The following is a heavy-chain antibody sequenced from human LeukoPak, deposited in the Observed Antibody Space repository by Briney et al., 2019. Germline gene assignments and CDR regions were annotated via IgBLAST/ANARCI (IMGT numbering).Heavy chain of an antibody. D-gene: IGHD3-10*01. CDR1: GFTFSSYW. Sequence: GGSLRLSCAASGFTFSSYWMSWVRQAPGKGLEWVANIKQDGSEKYYVDSVKGRFTISRDNAKNSLYLQMNSLRAEDTAVYYCARDLYYYGSGSYYNFRYFDYWGQGTLVTVSS. CDR2: IKQDGSEK. V-gene: IGHV3-7*01. J-gene: IGHJ4*02. CDR3: ARDLYYYGSGSYYNFRYFDY.